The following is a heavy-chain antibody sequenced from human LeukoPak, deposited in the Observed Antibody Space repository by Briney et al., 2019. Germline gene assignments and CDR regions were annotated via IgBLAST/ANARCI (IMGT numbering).Heavy chain of an antibody. CDR2: ISDSGGRT. J-gene: IGHJ4*02. Sequence: GGSLRLSCAVSGIALSNYGMSWVRQAPGKGLEWVAGISDSGGRTNYADSVKGRFTISRDNPKNTLYLQMNSLRAEDTAVYFCAKRGVVIRVILVGFHKEAYYFDSWGQGALVTVSS. CDR3: AKRGVVIRVILVGFHKEAYYFDS. D-gene: IGHD3-22*01. V-gene: IGHV3-23*01. CDR1: GIALSNYG.